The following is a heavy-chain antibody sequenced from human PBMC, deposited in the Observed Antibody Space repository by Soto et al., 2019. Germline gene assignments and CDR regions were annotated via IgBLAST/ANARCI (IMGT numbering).Heavy chain of an antibody. D-gene: IGHD1-26*01. V-gene: IGHV1-58*02. Sequence: EASVKVSCKISGYTLTDLSMHWVRQAPGKGLEWIGWIVVASGNTNYAQKFQDRVTITRDMSTSTAYMELSSLRSDDTAVYYCAADLTSGGSYNHYWGQGTLVTVSS. CDR2: IVVASGNT. CDR3: AADLTSGGSYNHY. J-gene: IGHJ4*02. CDR1: GYTLTDLS.